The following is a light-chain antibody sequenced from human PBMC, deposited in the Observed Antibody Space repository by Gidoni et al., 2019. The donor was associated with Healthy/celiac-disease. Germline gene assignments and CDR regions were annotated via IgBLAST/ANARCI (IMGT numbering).Light chain of an antibody. V-gene: IGKV3-20*01. Sequence: EIVLTQSPGTLSLSPGERATLSCRASQSVSSSYIPWYQQKPGQAPRLLIYGASSRATGIPDRFSGSESGTDFTLTISRLEPEDFAVYYCQQYGSSPYTFGQGTKLEIK. J-gene: IGKJ2*01. CDR1: QSVSSSY. CDR3: QQYGSSPYT. CDR2: GAS.